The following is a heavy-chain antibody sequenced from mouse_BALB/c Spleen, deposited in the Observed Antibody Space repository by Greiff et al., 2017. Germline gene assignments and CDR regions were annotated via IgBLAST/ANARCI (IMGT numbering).Heavy chain of an antibody. Sequence: EVKLVESGGGLVQPGGSRKLSCAASGFTFGSFGMHWVRQAPEKGLEWVAYISSGSSTIYYADTVKGRFTISRDNPKNTLFLQMTSLRSEDTAMYYCARYSLAMDYWGQGTSVTVSS. V-gene: IGHV5-17*02. CDR2: ISSGSSTI. J-gene: IGHJ4*01. CDR1: GFTFGSFG. CDR3: ARYSLAMDY.